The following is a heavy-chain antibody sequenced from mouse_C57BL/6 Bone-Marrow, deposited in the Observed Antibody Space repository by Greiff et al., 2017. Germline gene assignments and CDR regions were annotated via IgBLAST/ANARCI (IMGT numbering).Heavy chain of an antibody. CDR1: GFNIKDDY. Sequence: EVQLQQSGAELVRPGASVKLSCTASGFNIKDDYMHWVKQRPEQGLEWIGWIDPENGDTEYDSKFPGKATITADTSSNTAYLPLSSLTSEDTAVYYCTTRDGYPLYAMDYWGQGTSVTVSS. CDR3: TTRDGYPLYAMDY. D-gene: IGHD2-3*01. J-gene: IGHJ4*01. V-gene: IGHV14-4*01. CDR2: IDPENGDT.